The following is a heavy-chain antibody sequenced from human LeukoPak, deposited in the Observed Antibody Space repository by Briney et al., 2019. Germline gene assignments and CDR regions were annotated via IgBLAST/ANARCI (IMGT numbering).Heavy chain of an antibody. CDR1: GGSISSGGYS. J-gene: IGHJ3*02. Sequence: PSQTLSLTCTVSGGSISSGGYSWSWIRQHPGKGLEWIGYIYYSGSTYYNPSLKSRVTISVDTSKNQFSLKLSSVTAADTAVYYCARDDPYDSSGYYPIWGQGTMVTVSS. CDR2: IYYSGST. CDR3: ARDDPYDSSGYYPI. D-gene: IGHD3-22*01. V-gene: IGHV4-31*03.